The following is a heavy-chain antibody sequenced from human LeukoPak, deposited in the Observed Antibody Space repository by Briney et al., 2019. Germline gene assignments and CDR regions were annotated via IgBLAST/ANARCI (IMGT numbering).Heavy chain of an antibody. J-gene: IGHJ4*02. Sequence: SETLSLTCTVSGGSISSYYWSWIRQPPGKGLEWIGYIYYSGSTNYNPSLKSRVTISVDTSKNQFSLKLSSVTAADTAVYYCARGADTYYYDSSGSVDYWGQGTLVTVSS. CDR3: ARGADTYYYDSSGSVDY. CDR1: GGSISSYY. D-gene: IGHD3-22*01. V-gene: IGHV4-59*12. CDR2: IYYSGST.